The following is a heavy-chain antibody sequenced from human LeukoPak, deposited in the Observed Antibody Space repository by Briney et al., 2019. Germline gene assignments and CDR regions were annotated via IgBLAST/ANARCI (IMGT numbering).Heavy chain of an antibody. CDR2: IYWDDDK. V-gene: IGHV2-5*02. CDR1: GFSLSTSGVG. Sequence: SGPTLVKPTQTLTLTCTFSGFSLSTSGVGVGWIRQPPGRALEWVALIYWDDDKRYSASLKSRLTITKDTSKKQVVLTMTNMDPVDTATYYCAHKQTGRYYGSGYFDYWGQGTLVTVSS. CDR3: AHKQTGRYYGSGYFDY. J-gene: IGHJ4*02. D-gene: IGHD3-10*01.